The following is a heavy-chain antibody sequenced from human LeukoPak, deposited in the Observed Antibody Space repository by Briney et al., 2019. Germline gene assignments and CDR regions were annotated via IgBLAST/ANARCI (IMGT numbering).Heavy chain of an antibody. CDR1: GYTFTSNH. CDR3: ARGTSGWYSVFDF. CDR2: INPSVDST. J-gene: IGHJ4*02. V-gene: IGHV1-46*01. D-gene: IGHD6-19*01. Sequence: ASVKVSCKASGYTFTSNHMHWVRQAPGQGLEWMGKINPSVDSTSYAQKFQGRVTMTRDTSTSTVYMDLSSLTSEDTAVYYCARGTSGWYSVFDFWGQGTLVTVPS.